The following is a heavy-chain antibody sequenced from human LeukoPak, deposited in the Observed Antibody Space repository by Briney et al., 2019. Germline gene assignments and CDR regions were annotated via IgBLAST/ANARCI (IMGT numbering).Heavy chain of an antibody. V-gene: IGHV3-30*18. CDR3: AKLSLPYGDYGRTSSY. D-gene: IGHD4-17*01. CDR2: ISYDGSNK. Sequence: PGGSLRLSCAASGFTFSSYGMHWVRQAPGKGLEWVAVISYDGSNKYYADSVKGRFTISRDNSKNTLYLQMNSLRAEDTAVYYCAKLSLPYGDYGRTSSYWGQGTLVTVSS. CDR1: GFTFSSYG. J-gene: IGHJ4*02.